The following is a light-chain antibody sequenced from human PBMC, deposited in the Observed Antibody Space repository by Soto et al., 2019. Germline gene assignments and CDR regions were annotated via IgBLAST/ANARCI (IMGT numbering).Light chain of an antibody. CDR2: GAS. J-gene: IGKJ1*01. V-gene: IGKV3-15*01. Sequence: EIVMTQSPATLSVSPGERATLSCRASQSVSSNLAWYQQKPGQAPRLLIFGASTRATGIPARFGGSGSKTEFNLTISSLQSEDFAVYYCQHYNNWPPWTFGQGTKVEIK. CDR3: QHYNNWPPWT. CDR1: QSVSSN.